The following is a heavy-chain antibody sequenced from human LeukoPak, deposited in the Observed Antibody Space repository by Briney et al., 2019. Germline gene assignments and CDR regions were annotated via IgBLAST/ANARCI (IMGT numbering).Heavy chain of an antibody. CDR1: GFTFSSYG. V-gene: IGHV3-7*01. J-gene: IGHJ4*02. CDR3: ARTPWGSLDY. CDR2: IKQDGSEK. Sequence: GRSLRLSCAASGFTFSSYGMHWVRQAPGKGLEWVANIKQDGSEKYYVDSVKGRFTISRDNAKNSLYLQMSSLRAEDTAVYYCARTPWGSLDYWGQGTLVTVSS. D-gene: IGHD7-27*01.